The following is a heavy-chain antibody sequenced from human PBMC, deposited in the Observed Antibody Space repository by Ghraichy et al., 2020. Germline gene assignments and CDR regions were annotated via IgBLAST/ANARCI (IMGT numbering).Heavy chain of an antibody. CDR2: INPNSGGT. V-gene: IGHV1-2*02. CDR1: GYTFTGYY. J-gene: IGHJ6*02. Sequence: ASVKVSCKASGYTFTGYYMHWVRQAPGQGLEWMGWINPNSGGTNYAQKFQGRVTMTRDTSISTAYMELSRLRSDDTAVYYCARDSVADWNDHYYYYGMDVWGQGTTVTVSS. CDR3: ARDSVADWNDHYYYYGMDV. D-gene: IGHD1-1*01.